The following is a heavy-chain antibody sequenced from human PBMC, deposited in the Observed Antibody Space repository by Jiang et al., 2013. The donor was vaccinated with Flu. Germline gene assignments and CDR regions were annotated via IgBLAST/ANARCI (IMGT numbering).Heavy chain of an antibody. CDR3: ARSNYYDSSGYSALRWYFDL. Sequence: GAEVKKPGASVKVSCKASGYTFTTYAMHWVRQAPGQRLEWMGWINAGNGNRKYLQKFQGRVTITRDTTASTAYMELSSLRSEDTAVYYCARSNYYDSSGYSALRWYFDLWGRGTLVTVSS. V-gene: IGHV1-3*01. J-gene: IGHJ2*01. CDR1: GYTFTTYA. CDR2: INAGNGNR. D-gene: IGHD3-22*01.